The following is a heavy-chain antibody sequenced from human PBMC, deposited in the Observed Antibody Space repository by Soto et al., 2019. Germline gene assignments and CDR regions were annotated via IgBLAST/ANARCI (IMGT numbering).Heavy chain of an antibody. V-gene: IGHV4-39*01. CDR2: VYYDEST. Sequence: QVQLQESGPGLLEPLETLSLTCSVSGVSLTSGHYYWVWVRQSPGKGLAWIASVYYDESTYYNPYLKSRVTISIAKPRTQFSLTLKSVTAADTAVYSGGKVLIGATRHADVDSWGQGARVTVSS. J-gene: IGHJ4*02. CDR1: GVSLTSGHYY. CDR3: GKVLIGATRHADVDS. D-gene: IGHD2-15*01.